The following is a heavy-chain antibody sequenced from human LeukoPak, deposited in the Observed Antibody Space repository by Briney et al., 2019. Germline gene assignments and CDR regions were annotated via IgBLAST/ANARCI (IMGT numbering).Heavy chain of an antibody. Sequence: SETLSLTCTVSGGSISSYYWSWIRQPPGKGPEWIGYIYYSGSTIYNPSLKSRITISVDTSKNQYSLKLSSVTAAETAVYYCARHRISVSGPGCAFDIWGQGTMVTVSS. CDR3: ARHRISVSGPGCAFDI. D-gene: IGHD6-19*01. CDR1: GGSISSYY. CDR2: IYYSGST. J-gene: IGHJ3*02. V-gene: IGHV4-59*08.